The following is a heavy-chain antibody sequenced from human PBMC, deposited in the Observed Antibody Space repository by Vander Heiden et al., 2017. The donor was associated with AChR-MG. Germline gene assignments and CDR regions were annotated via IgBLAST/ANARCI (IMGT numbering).Heavy chain of an antibody. V-gene: IGHV1-18*01. CDR3: ARGYDILTGYRHFDY. CDR2: ISAYNGNT. J-gene: IGHJ4*02. CDR1: GYHFTSYG. Sequence: VPLVQSGAEVKKPGASVKVSCKASGYHFTSYGISWVRQAPGQGLGWMGWISAYNGNTNYEQKLQGRVTMTTDTSTSTAYMELRSLRSDDTAVYYCARGYDILTGYRHFDYWGQGTLVTVSS. D-gene: IGHD3-9*01.